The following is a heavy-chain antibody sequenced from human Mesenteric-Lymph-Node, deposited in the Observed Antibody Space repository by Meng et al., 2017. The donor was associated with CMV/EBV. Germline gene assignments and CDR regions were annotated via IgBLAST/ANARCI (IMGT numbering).Heavy chain of an antibody. Sequence: GESLKISCAASGFTFINAWMSWVRQAPGKGLEWVGRIRSNADGGTADYVAPVTGRFTVSREDTKNTLYLQMNSLKTEDTAVYYCTTEYDWGQGTLVTVSS. CDR2: IRSNADGGTA. CDR3: TTEYD. V-gene: IGHV3-15*01. CDR1: GFTFINAW. J-gene: IGHJ4*02.